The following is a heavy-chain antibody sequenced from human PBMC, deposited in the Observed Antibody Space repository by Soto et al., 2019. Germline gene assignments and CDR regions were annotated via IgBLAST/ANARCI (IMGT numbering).Heavy chain of an antibody. J-gene: IGHJ6*03. CDR2: ISAYNGNT. Sequence: ASVKVSCKASGYTFTSYGISWVRQAPGQGLEWMGWISAYNGNTNYAQKLQGRVTMTTDTSTSTAYMELRSLRSDDTAVYYCARAATMYYYYYYYMDVWGKGTTVTAP. V-gene: IGHV1-18*01. CDR3: ARAATMYYYYYYYMDV. D-gene: IGHD5-12*01. CDR1: GYTFTSYG.